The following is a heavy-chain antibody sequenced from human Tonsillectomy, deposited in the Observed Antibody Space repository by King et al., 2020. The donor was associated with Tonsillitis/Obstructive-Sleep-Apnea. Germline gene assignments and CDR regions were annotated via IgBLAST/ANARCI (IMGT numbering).Heavy chain of an antibody. V-gene: IGHV3-53*01. J-gene: IGHJ6*03. CDR2: IYSGGST. CDR3: ASGYCSGGSCPHYYYMDV. CDR1: GFTVSNEY. Sequence: VQLVESGGGLIQPGGSLRLSCAASGFTVSNEYMSWVRQAPGKGLEWVSVIYSGGSTYYADSGKGRFTISRDNSKNTVYLQMSSLRAEDTAVYYCASGYCSGGSCPHYYYMDVWGKGTTVTVS. D-gene: IGHD2-15*01.